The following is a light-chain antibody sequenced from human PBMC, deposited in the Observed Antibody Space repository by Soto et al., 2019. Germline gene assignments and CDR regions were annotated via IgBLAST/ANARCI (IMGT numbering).Light chain of an antibody. Sequence: EIVMTQSPATLSVSPGESATLSCRASQSVSASYLAWYQQKPGQAPRLLIYDASNRATGIPDRFSGGGSGTDFTLTISRLEPEDVAVYYCQQYGRPLRTVGQWTRPEIK. V-gene: IGKV3-20*01. J-gene: IGKJ5*01. CDR3: QQYGRPLRT. CDR2: DAS. CDR1: QSVSASY.